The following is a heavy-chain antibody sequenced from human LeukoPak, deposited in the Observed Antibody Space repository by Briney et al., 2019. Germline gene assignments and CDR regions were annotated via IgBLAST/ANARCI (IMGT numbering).Heavy chain of an antibody. J-gene: IGHJ4*02. CDR3: ARGDKSRDYFYFDL. D-gene: IGHD3-22*01. CDR1: GGSVSSGDNY. Sequence: SETLSLTCSVSGGSVSSGDNYWIWIRQPPGKGLEWVGYIYYSGTTDYNPSLRSRVSISLDTSKTQFSLRLSSVTAADTAVYYCARGDKSRDYFYFDLWGQGTLVTVSS. CDR2: IYYSGTT. V-gene: IGHV4-30-4*01.